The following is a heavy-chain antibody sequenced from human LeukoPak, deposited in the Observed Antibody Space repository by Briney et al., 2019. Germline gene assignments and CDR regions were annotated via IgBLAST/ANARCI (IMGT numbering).Heavy chain of an antibody. J-gene: IGHJ6*03. Sequence: GASVKVSCKASGYTFTSYYMHWVRQAPGQGLEWMGWINTNTGNPTYAQGFAGRFVFSLDTSVSTTYLQITSLKAEDTAVYYCARPSSGQNYYYYYYMDVWGKGTTVTVSS. V-gene: IGHV7-4-1*02. CDR1: GYTFTSYY. CDR3: ARPSSGQNYYYYYYMDV. D-gene: IGHD3-10*01. CDR2: INTNTGNP.